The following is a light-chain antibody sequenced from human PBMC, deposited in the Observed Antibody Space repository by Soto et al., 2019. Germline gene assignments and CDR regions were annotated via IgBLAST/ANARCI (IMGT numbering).Light chain of an antibody. V-gene: IGLV2-14*01. CDR2: EVS. CDR3: SSYTSNSTPV. Sequence: QSALTQPASVSGSPGQSITISCTGTSSDVGGYNYVSWYQQHPGKAPKLMIYEVSHRPSGVSNRFSGSRSGNTASLTISGLQAQDEADYSCSSYTSNSTPVFGGGTKLTVL. J-gene: IGLJ3*02. CDR1: SSDVGGYNY.